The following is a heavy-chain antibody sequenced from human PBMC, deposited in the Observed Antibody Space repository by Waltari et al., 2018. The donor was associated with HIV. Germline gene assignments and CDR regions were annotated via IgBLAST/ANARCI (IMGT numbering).Heavy chain of an antibody. CDR1: GGSISSSSYY. CDR3: ARHGGNSPFGY. D-gene: IGHD2-21*02. Sequence: QLQLQESGPGLVKPSETLSLTCTVSGGSISSSSYYWGWIRQPPGKGLEWIGSIYYSGSTYYNPSLKSRVTISVDTSKNQFSLKLSSVTAADTAVYYCARHGGNSPFGYWGQGTLVTVSS. V-gene: IGHV4-39*01. CDR2: IYYSGST. J-gene: IGHJ4*02.